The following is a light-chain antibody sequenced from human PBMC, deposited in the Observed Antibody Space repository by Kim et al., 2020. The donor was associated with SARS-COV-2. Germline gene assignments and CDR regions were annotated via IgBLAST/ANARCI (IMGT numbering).Light chain of an antibody. CDR2: DAS. CDR3: QQYNSYST. J-gene: IGKJ1*01. Sequence: IQMTQSPSTLSASVGDRVTITCRASQSISSWLAWYQQKPGKAPKVLIYDASSLKSGVPPRFSGSGSGTEFTLTISSLQPDDFATYYCQQYNSYSTFGQGTKVDIK. CDR1: QSISSW. V-gene: IGKV1-5*01.